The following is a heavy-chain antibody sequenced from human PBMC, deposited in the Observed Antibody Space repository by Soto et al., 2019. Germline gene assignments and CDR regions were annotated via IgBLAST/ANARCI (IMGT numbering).Heavy chain of an antibody. D-gene: IGHD1-26*01. CDR3: ARASGTSWYNWFDP. CDR2: IIPLFGTT. CDR1: GGNFTNDG. J-gene: IGHJ5*02. Sequence: QVQLVQAGAELKKPGSSVKVSCKASGGNFTNDGISWVRQAPGQGLAWMGGIIPLFGTTNYAQQFRGRVPVTADASTSTAYMELNSLRSEDTAIYFCARASGTSWYNWFDPWGQGTLVTVSS. V-gene: IGHV1-69*01.